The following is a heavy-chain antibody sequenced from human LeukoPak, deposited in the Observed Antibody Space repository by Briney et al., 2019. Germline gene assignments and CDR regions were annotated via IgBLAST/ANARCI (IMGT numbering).Heavy chain of an antibody. Sequence: GASVKVSCKASGGTFSSYAISWVRQAPGQGLEWMGGIIPTFGTANYAQKFQGRVTITADESTSTAYMELSSLRSEDTAVYYCARGVVPAANAIPLDYWGQGTLVTVSS. D-gene: IGHD2-2*01. CDR1: GGTFSSYA. J-gene: IGHJ4*02. V-gene: IGHV1-69*13. CDR3: ARGVVPAANAIPLDY. CDR2: IIPTFGTA.